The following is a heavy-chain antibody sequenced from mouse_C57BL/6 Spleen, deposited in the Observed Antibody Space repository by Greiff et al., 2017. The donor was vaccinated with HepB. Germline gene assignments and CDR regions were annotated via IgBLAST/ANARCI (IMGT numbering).Heavy chain of an antibody. J-gene: IGHJ4*01. Sequence: QVQLQQSGAELAKPGASVKLSCKASGYTFTSYWMHWVKQRPGQGLEWIGYINPSSGYTKYNQKFKDKATLTADKSSSTAYMQLSSLTYEDSAVYYSANPIYYDYDAMDYWGQGTSVTVSS. CDR1: GYTFTSYW. D-gene: IGHD2-1*01. V-gene: IGHV1-7*01. CDR2: INPSSGYT. CDR3: ANPIYYDYDAMDY.